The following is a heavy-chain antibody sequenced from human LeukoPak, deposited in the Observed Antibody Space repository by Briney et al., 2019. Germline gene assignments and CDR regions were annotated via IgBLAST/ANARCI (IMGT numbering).Heavy chain of an antibody. CDR3: ATSSSSVGDYYYYMDV. V-gene: IGHV3-30*02. CDR1: GFTFSSYG. J-gene: IGHJ6*03. D-gene: IGHD6-6*01. Sequence: GGSLRLSCAASGFTFSSYGMHWVRQAPGKGLEWVAFIRYDGSNKYYADSVKGRFTISRDNSKNTLYLQMNSLRAEDTAVYYCATSSSSVGDYYYYMDVWGKGTTVTVSS. CDR2: IRYDGSNK.